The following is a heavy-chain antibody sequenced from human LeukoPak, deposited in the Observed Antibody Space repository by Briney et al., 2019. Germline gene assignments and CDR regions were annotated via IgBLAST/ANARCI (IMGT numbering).Heavy chain of an antibody. CDR2: INQDGSEK. D-gene: IGHD3-10*01. CDR1: GFTFSHYW. CDR3: AKDRGIISDY. Sequence: GGSLRLSCAASGFTFSHYWMSWVRQAPGKGLEWVANINQDGSEKYYVDSMKGRFTISIDNAKNSLYLQMNSLRVEDTAVYYCAKDRGIISDYWGQGTLVTVSS. V-gene: IGHV3-7*03. J-gene: IGHJ4*02.